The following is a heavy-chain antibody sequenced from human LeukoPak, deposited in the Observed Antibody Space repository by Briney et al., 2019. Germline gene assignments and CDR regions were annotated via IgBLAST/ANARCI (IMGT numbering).Heavy chain of an antibody. CDR3: AKSPTFYGDYDAFHV. J-gene: IGHJ3*01. V-gene: IGHV5-51*01. CDR2: IYPGDSET. CDR1: GCSFNNYW. Sequence: GESLKISCKTSGCSFNNYWIGWVRQMPGKGLEWMGIIYPGDSETRYSPSFQGQVTISADKSISTAYLQWSSLTASDTAMYYCAKSPTFYGDYDAFHVWGQGTMVTVSS. D-gene: IGHD4-17*01.